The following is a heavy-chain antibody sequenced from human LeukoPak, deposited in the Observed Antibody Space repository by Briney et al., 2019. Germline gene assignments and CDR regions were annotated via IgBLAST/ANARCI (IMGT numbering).Heavy chain of an antibody. D-gene: IGHD1-1*01. Sequence: PSETLSLTCTVSGDSISSYDWSWIRQPPGKGLEWIGYAYHSGITNYNPSLKSRVTISVDTSESQFSLRLSSVTAADTAIYYCARHGGTFDPWGLAILVTVSS. V-gene: IGHV4-59*01. CDR3: ARHGGTFDP. CDR2: AYHSGIT. J-gene: IGHJ5*02. CDR1: GDSISSYD.